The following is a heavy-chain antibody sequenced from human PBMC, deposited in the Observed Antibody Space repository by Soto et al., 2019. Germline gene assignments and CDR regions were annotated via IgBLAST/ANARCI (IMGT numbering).Heavy chain of an antibody. CDR2: ISKSGFT. D-gene: IGHD3-10*01. V-gene: IGHV4-59*08. Sequence: QAQLQTSGPGLVKPSETLSLTCTVSSVSIYSFTNHYCSWIRQPPGQGLEWVGYISKSGFTRYNPSLRIRVALSVDTSENHFSLKLSSVPAADTALYFCATQGFGKLHGLVDVWGQGTTVTVSS. CDR1: SVSIYSFTNHY. CDR3: ATQGFGKLHGLVDV. J-gene: IGHJ6*02.